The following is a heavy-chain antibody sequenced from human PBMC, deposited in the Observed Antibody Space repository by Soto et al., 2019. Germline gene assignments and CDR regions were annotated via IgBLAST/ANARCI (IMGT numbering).Heavy chain of an antibody. V-gene: IGHV1-2*02. CDR1: GYTFTGYY. Sequence: ASVKVSCNASGYTFTGYYMHWERQAPGQGLEWMGWINPNSGGTNYAQKFQSRVTMTRDTSISTAYMELSRLRSDDTAVYYCARDQSSVVVVDDNTHEYYYYGMDVWGQGTTVTVSS. D-gene: IGHD2-15*01. CDR2: INPNSGGT. J-gene: IGHJ6*02. CDR3: ARDQSSVVVVDDNTHEYYYYGMDV.